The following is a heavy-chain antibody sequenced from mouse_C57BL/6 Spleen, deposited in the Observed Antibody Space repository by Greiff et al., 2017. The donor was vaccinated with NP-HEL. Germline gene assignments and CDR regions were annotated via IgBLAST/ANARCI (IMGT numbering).Heavy chain of an antibody. J-gene: IGHJ2*01. D-gene: IGHD4-1*01. CDR2: IYPSDSET. CDR3: ARSLGLIYFDY. Sequence: QVQLQQPGAELVRPGSSVKLSCKASGYTFTSYWMDWVKQRPGQGLEWIGNIYPSDSETHYNQKFKDKATLTVDKSSSTAYMQLSSLTSEDSAVYYCARSLGLIYFDYWGQGTTLTVSS. CDR1: GYTFTSYW. V-gene: IGHV1-61*01.